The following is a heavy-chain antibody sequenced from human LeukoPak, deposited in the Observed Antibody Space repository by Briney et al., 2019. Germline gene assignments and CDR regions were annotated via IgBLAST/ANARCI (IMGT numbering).Heavy chain of an antibody. CDR1: GFTFDDYA. CDR3: AKDGGDGYNFNY. Sequence: GGSLRLSCAASGFTFDDYAMHWVRQAPGRGLEWISLISGDGGSTYYADSVKGRFTISRDNSKNSLYLQMNSLRTEDTALYYCAKDGGDGYNFNYWGQGTLVTVSS. J-gene: IGHJ4*02. D-gene: IGHD5-24*01. V-gene: IGHV3-43*02. CDR2: ISGDGGST.